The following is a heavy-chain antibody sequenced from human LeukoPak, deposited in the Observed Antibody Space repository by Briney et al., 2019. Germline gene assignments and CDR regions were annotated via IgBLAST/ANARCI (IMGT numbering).Heavy chain of an antibody. D-gene: IGHD3-10*01. CDR1: GYTFTGYY. J-gene: IGHJ3*02. Sequence: ASVKVSCKASGYTFTGYYMHWVRQAPGQGLEWMGWINPNSGGTNYAQKFQGRVTMTRDTSISTAYMELSRLRSDDTAVYYCARARRILWFGYDAFDIWGQGTMVTVSS. CDR3: ARARRILWFGYDAFDI. CDR2: INPNSGGT. V-gene: IGHV1-2*02.